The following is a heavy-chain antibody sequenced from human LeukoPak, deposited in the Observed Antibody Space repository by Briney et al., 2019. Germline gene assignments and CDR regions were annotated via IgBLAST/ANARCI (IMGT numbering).Heavy chain of an antibody. CDR1: GGSFSGYY. CDR3: ASDYCSGGSCYNWFDP. CDR2: INHSGST. J-gene: IGHJ5*02. V-gene: IGHV4-34*01. D-gene: IGHD2-15*01. Sequence: SETLSLTCAVYGGSFSGYYWSWIRQPPGKGLEWIGEINHSGSTNYNPSLKSRVTISVDTSKNQFSLKLSSVTAADTAVYYCASDYCSGGSCYNWFDPWGQGTPVTVSS.